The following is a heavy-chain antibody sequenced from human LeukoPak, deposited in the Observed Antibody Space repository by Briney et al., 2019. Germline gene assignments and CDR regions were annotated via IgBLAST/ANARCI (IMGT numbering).Heavy chain of an antibody. CDR2: IHYPRRT. J-gene: IGHJ4*02. CDR3: ARESSGYQTCFDS. CDR1: GGSISRGGYY. Sequence: SETLSLTCTVSGGSISRGGYYWSWIRQRPGKGLEWIGYIHYPRRTYYNPSLKSRIIMSVDTSKNQFSLKLSSVTAADTAVYYCARESSGYQTCFDSWGQGILVTVSS. D-gene: IGHD3-22*01. V-gene: IGHV4-31*03.